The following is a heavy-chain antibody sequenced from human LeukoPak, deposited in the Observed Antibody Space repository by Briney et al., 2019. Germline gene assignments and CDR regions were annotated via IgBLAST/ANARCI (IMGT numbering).Heavy chain of an antibody. J-gene: IGHJ4*02. CDR1: GFTFSSYA. Sequence: GGSLRLSCAASGFTFSSYAMHWVRQAPGKGLEWVSTISSSSSFVNYADSVKGRFTISRDNAENSLYLQMNSLRAEDTAVYYCARGGRNFPPGYWGQGTLVTVSS. V-gene: IGHV3-21*01. CDR3: ARGGRNFPPGY. CDR2: ISSSSSFV.